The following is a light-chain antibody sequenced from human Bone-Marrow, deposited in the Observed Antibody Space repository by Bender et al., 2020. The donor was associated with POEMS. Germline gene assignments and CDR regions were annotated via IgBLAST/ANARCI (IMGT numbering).Light chain of an antibody. Sequence: SYELTQPPSVSASPGHTARITCSGDTLPNQYASWYQQRPGQSPVVVIYQDTKRPSGIPERFSGSTSGNTASLTIIGTQTMDEADYYCQSWGSNTAVFGGGTKLTVL. V-gene: IGLV3-1*01. CDR2: QDT. CDR1: TLPNQY. J-gene: IGLJ2*01. CDR3: QSWGSNTAV.